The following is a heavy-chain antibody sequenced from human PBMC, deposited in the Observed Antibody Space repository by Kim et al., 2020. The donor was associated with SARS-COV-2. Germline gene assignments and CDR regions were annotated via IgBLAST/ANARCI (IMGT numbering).Heavy chain of an antibody. J-gene: IGHJ4*02. CDR1: GFTFSNVW. CDR3: TTAFGGAGY. CDR2: IKSKTDGGTT. Sequence: GGSLRLSCAASGFTFSNVWMTWVRQPPGKGLEWVGHIKSKTDGGTTDSAAPVNGRFTISRDDSRNTLYLQMNSLKTEDTAVYYCTTAFGGAGYWGQEILVTVSS. V-gene: IGHV3-15*01. D-gene: IGHD3-3*01.